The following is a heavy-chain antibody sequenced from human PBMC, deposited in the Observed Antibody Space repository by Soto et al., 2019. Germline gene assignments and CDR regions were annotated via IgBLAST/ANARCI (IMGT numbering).Heavy chain of an antibody. CDR1: GFTFSSYG. D-gene: IGHD5-12*01. CDR3: ASGHIVATMLPGY. V-gene: IGHV3-33*01. CDR2: IWYDGSNK. Sequence: PGGSLRLSCAASGFTFSSYGMHWDRHAPGKGLEWVAVIWYDGSNKYYADSVKGRFTISRDNSKNTLYLQMNSLRAEDTAVYYCASGHIVATMLPGYWGQGTLVTVSS. J-gene: IGHJ4*02.